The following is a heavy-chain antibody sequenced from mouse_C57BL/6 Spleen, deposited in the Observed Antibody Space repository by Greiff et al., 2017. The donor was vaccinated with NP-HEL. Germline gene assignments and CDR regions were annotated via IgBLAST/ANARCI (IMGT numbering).Heavy chain of an antibody. CDR2: IDPETGGT. Sequence: VKLQESGAELVRPGASVTLSCKASGYTFTDYEMHWVKQTPVHGLEWIGAIDPETGGTAYNQKFKGKAILTADKSSSTAYMELRSLTSEDSAVYYCTREELLFAYWGQGTLVTVSA. CDR3: TREELLFAY. J-gene: IGHJ3*01. CDR1: GYTFTDYE. V-gene: IGHV1-15*01.